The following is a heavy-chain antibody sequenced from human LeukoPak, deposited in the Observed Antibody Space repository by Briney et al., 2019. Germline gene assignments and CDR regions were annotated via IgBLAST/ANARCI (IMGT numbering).Heavy chain of an antibody. J-gene: IGHJ4*02. CDR1: GFTFSDYY. CDR2: ISSSGSTI. V-gene: IGHV3-11*04. Sequence: GGSLRLSCAASGFTFSDYYMSWIRQAPGKGLEWVSYISSSGSTIYYADSVKGRFTISRDNAKNTLYLQMNSLRAEDTAVYYCARVYSYGRKVDYWGQGTLVTVSS. D-gene: IGHD5-18*01. CDR3: ARVYSYGRKVDY.